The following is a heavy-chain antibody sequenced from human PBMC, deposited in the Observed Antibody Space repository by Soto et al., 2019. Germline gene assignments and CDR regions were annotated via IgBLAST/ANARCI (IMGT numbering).Heavy chain of an antibody. D-gene: IGHD3-10*01. CDR1: GFSISSYY. CDR3: ARAMGYYASGSYFDP. Sequence: SETLSLTCTVSGFSISSYYWRWIRQPPGKGLEWIGYIYYSGSTNYNPSLKSRVTISVDTSKKQFSLNLGSVTAADTAVYYCARAMGYYASGSYFDPWGQGILVTVSS. V-gene: IGHV4-59*01. J-gene: IGHJ5*02. CDR2: IYYSGST.